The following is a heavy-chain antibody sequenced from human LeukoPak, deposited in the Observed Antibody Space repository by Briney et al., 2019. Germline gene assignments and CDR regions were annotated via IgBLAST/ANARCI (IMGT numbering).Heavy chain of an antibody. J-gene: IGHJ4*02. CDR2: IYYSGST. CDR1: GGSISSYY. D-gene: IGHD2-2*01. Sequence: PSETLSLTCTVSGGSISSYYWSWIRQPPGKGLEWIGYIYYSGSTNYNPSLKSRVTISVDTSKNQFSLKLSSVTAADTAVYYCAREEGYCSSTSCYALLDYWGQGTLVTVSS. CDR3: AREEGYCSSTSCYALLDY. V-gene: IGHV4-59*01.